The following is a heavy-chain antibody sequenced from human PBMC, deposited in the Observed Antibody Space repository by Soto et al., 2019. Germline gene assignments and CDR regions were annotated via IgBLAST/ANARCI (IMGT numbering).Heavy chain of an antibody. J-gene: IGHJ4*02. CDR2: IYYSGST. CDR1: GGSISSYY. Sequence: SETLSLTCTVSGGSISSYYWSWIRQPPGKGLEWIGYIYYSGSTNYNPSLKSRVTISVDTSKNQFSLKLSSVTAADTAVYYCAGVGPRRVAFDYWGQGTLVTVSS. CDR3: AGVGPRRVAFDY. D-gene: IGHD2-15*01. V-gene: IGHV4-59*01.